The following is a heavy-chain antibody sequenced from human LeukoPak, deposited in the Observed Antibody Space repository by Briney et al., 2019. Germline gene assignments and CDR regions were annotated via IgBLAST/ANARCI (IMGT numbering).Heavy chain of an antibody. D-gene: IGHD3-10*01. CDR3: ARWGTMVRGVHRAHFDY. Sequence: PSETLSLTCTVSGGSISSGDYYWSWIRQPPGKGLEWIGYIYYGGSTYYNPSLKGRVTISVDTSKNQFSLKLSSVTAADTAVYYCARWGTMVRGVHRAHFDYWGQGTLVTVSS. J-gene: IGHJ4*02. CDR2: IYYGGST. V-gene: IGHV4-30-4*01. CDR1: GGSISSGDYY.